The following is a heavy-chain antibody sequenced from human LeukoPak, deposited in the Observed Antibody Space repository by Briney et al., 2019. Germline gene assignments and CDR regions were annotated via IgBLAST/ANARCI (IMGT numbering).Heavy chain of an antibody. D-gene: IGHD2-2*01. V-gene: IGHV6-1*01. J-gene: IGHJ5*02. Sequence: SQTLSLTCAISGEGVSSNGAAWNWITQSPSRGLEWLGRTYYRSKWYNDYAVSVKSRITVNPDTSKNQFSLQLNSVTPEDTAVYYCARGRPAAPWDPWGQGTLVTVSS. CDR1: GEGVSSNGAA. CDR3: ARGRPAAPWDP. CDR2: TYYRSKWYN.